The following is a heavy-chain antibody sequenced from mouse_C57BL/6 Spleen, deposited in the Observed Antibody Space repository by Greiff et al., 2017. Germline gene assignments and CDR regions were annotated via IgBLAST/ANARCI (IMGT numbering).Heavy chain of an antibody. CDR2: IYPGSGST. V-gene: IGHV1-55*01. CDR1: GYTFTSYW. D-gene: IGHD2-4*01. J-gene: IGHJ3*01. Sequence: QVQLQQPGAELVKPGASVKMSCKASGYTFTSYWITWVKQRPGQGLEWIGEIYPGSGSTNYNEKFKSKATLTVDTSSSTAYMQLSSLTSVDSAVYDGARHCYDYDETCWGQGTLVNVSA. CDR3: ARHCYDYDETC.